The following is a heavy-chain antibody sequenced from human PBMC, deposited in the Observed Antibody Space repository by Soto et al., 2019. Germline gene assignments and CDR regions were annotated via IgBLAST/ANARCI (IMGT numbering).Heavy chain of an antibody. V-gene: IGHV3-11*01. Sequence: PGGSLRLSCAASGFTFSDYYMSWIRQAPGKGLEWVSYISSSGSTIYYADSVKGRFTNSRDNAKNSLYLQMNSLRAEDTALYYCKAYYDFWSGGDAFDIWGQGTMVTVSS. D-gene: IGHD3-3*01. CDR3: KAYYDFWSGGDAFDI. CDR2: ISSSGSTI. J-gene: IGHJ3*02. CDR1: GFTFSDYY.